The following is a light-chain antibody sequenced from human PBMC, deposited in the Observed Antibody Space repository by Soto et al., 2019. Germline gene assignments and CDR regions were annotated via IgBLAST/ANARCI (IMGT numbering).Light chain of an antibody. CDR3: QQYETFSGT. J-gene: IGKJ1*01. V-gene: IGKV1-5*01. CDR1: QSVSGW. Sequence: DIQMTQSPSSLSASVGDRVTVTCRASQSVSGWLAWYQQKPGEASKLLIYDASALPRGVPSRFSGSGSGTKFTLTIASLQPDDFATYYCQQYETFSGTFGPGTKVDIK. CDR2: DAS.